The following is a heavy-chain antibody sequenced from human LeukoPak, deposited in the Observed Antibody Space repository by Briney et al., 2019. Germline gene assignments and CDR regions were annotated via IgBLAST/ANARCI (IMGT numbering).Heavy chain of an antibody. V-gene: IGHV1-18*04. CDR2: ISAYNGNT. CDR1: GYTFTNYY. CDR3: ASTGDYYYDSSGYYY. J-gene: IGHJ4*02. Sequence: ASVKVSCKASGYTFTNYYMHWVRQAPGQGLEWMGWISAYNGNTNYAQKLQGRVTMTTDTSTSTAYMELRSLRSDDTAVYYCASTGDYYYDSSGYYYWGQGTLVTVSS. D-gene: IGHD3-22*01.